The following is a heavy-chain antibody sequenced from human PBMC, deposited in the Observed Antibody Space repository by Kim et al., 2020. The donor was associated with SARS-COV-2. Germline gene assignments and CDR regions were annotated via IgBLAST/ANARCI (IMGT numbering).Heavy chain of an antibody. CDR2: MRASRGTP. D-gene: IGHD1-26*01. Sequence: GGSLRLSCAVSGTPFTDTWMNWVRQTPGKGLEWLGLMRASRGTPEYNAPVKGRFTISRDDSQNTVFLQMSSLKTEDTAMYFCVYQARVSGTFDWGQGTLVTVSS. CDR3: VYQARVSGTFD. CDR1: GTPFTDTW. J-gene: IGHJ4*02. V-gene: IGHV3-15*01.